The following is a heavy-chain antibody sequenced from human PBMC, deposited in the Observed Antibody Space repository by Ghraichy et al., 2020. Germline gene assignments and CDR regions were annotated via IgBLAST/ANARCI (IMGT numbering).Heavy chain of an antibody. CDR1: AFTFSSYA. V-gene: IGHV3-23*01. Sequence: GGSLRLSCAASAFTFSSYAMTWVRQAPGKGLEWVSTIRGSGSSTYYTDSVKGRFTISRDNSKNTRYLQMNSLRAEDTAVYYCAKDRDYYDSSGYYFNAFDIWGQVTLVTVSS. J-gene: IGHJ3*02. CDR3: AKDRDYYDSSGYYFNAFDI. CDR2: IRGSGSST. D-gene: IGHD3-22*01.